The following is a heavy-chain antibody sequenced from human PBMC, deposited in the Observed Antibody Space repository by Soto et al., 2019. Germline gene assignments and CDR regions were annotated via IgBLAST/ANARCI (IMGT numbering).Heavy chain of an antibody. Sequence: PGGSLRLSCAASGFTVSSNCMSWVRQAPGKGLEWVSVIYSGGSTYYADSVKGRFTISRDNSKNTLYLQMNSLRAEDTAVYYCARDRVTGTTVDPWGQGTLVTVSS. CDR3: ARDRVTGTTVDP. D-gene: IGHD1-7*01. CDR2: IYSGGST. J-gene: IGHJ5*02. V-gene: IGHV3-66*01. CDR1: GFTVSSNC.